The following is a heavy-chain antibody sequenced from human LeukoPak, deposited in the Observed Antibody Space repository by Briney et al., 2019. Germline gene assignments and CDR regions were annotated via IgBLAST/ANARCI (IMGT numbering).Heavy chain of an antibody. V-gene: IGHV3-30*04. D-gene: IGHD6-13*01. CDR1: GFTFNTFA. CDR3: AKDKYSSSWYVFDY. J-gene: IGHJ4*02. Sequence: GRSLRLSCAASGFTFNTFALHWVRQAPGKGLEWVAIISDDGSDEYYADSVKGRFTISRDNSKSTLYLQLNSLRAEDTAVYYCAKDKYSSSWYVFDYWGQGTLVTVSS. CDR2: ISDDGSDE.